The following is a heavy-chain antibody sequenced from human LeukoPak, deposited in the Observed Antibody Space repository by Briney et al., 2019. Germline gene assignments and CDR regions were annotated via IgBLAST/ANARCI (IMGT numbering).Heavy chain of an antibody. CDR2: ISYDGSNK. V-gene: IGHV3-30-3*01. Sequence: GRSLRLSCAASGFTFSSYAMHWVRQAPGEGLEWVAVISYDGSNKYYADSVKGRFTISRDNSKNTLYLQMNSLRAEDTAVYHCARAYDSSGYYYYYYGMDVWGQGTTVTVSS. CDR3: ARAYDSSGYYYYYYGMDV. D-gene: IGHD3-22*01. J-gene: IGHJ6*02. CDR1: GFTFSSYA.